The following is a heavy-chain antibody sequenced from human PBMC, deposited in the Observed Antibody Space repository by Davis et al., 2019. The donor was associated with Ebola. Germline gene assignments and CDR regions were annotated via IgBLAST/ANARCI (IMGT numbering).Heavy chain of an antibody. Sequence: GESLKISCAASGFTFSSYGMHWVRLAPGKGLEWVSTYGTSADTYYADSVKGRFTISRDNSKNTLYLQMNGLRVEDTAIYYCAKDNRNIWSEVWGQGTMVTVSS. CDR2: GTSADT. CDR3: AKDNRNIWSEV. J-gene: IGHJ3*01. V-gene: IGHV3-23*01. CDR1: GFTFSSYG. D-gene: IGHD2/OR15-2a*01.